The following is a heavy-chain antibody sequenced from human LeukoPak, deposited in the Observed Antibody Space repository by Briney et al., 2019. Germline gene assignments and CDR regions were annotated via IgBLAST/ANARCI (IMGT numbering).Heavy chain of an antibody. V-gene: IGHV3-53*01. CDR2: MYTGGTT. D-gene: IGHD5-12*01. CDR3: AKDEATYRGGLDS. Sequence: GGSRRLSCAASGSSVSGTHMSWVRQAPGKGLEWVSAMYTGGTTYYADSVQGRFTIYRDNSKNTLYLQMNSLRAEDTAVYYCAKDEATYRGGLDSWGETPLVSFSS. J-gene: IGHJ4*02. CDR1: GSSVSGTH.